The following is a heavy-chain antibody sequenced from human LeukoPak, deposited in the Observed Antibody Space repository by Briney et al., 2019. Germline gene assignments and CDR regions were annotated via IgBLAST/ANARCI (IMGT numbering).Heavy chain of an antibody. Sequence: SETLSLTCTVSGYSISSGYYWGWIRQPPGKGLEWIGSIYHSGSTYYNPSLKSRVTISVDTSKNQFSLKLSSVTAADTAVYYCARSGYDWGPGTLVTVSS. V-gene: IGHV4-38-2*02. CDR2: IYHSGST. D-gene: IGHD3-10*01. CDR3: ARSGYD. J-gene: IGHJ4*02. CDR1: GYSISSGYY.